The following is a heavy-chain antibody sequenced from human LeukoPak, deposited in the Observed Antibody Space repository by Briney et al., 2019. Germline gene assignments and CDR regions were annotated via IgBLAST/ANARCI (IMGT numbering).Heavy chain of an antibody. CDR3: SRDVGGGELY. J-gene: IGHJ4*02. CDR2: IIPILGIA. Sequence: SVKVSCKASGGTFSSYTISWVRQAPGQGLEWMGRIIPILGIANYAQKFQGRVTITADKSTSTAYMELSSLRSEGTAGYYGSRDVGGGELYWGQGTLVTVSS. D-gene: IGHD1-7*01. V-gene: IGHV1-69*04. CDR1: GGTFSSYT.